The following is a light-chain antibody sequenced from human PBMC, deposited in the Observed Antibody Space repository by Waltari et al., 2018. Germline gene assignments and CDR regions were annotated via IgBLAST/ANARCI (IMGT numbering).Light chain of an antibody. J-gene: IGLJ2*01. CDR3: CSYAGGTTSVL. CDR2: EGS. Sequence: QSALTQPASVSGSPGQSITISCTGTSSDVGTYNLVSWYQYHSGKGPKVMLYEGSKRPSGVSNRCSGSESGNTASLTTSGLQAEDEADYYCCSYAGGTTSVLFGGGTKLTVL. V-gene: IGLV2-23*01. CDR1: SSDVGTYNL.